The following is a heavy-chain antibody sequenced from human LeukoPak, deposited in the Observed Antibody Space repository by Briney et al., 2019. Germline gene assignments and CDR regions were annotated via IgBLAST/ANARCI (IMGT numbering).Heavy chain of an antibody. CDR2: ISSIGSTI. D-gene: IGHD1-26*01. CDR1: GFTFSTYT. J-gene: IGHJ4*02. CDR3: ARDLGATIFDFDY. V-gene: IGHV3-48*01. Sequence: GSLRLSCAASGFTFSTYTMNWVRQAPGKGLEWVSSISSIGSTIYYADSVKGRFTIYRDNAKNSLYLQMNSLRVEDTAVYYCARDLGATIFDFDYWGQGTLVTVSS.